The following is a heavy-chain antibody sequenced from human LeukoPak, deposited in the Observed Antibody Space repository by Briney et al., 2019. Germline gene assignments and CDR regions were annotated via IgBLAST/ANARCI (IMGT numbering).Heavy chain of an antibody. CDR1: GGSFSGYY. D-gene: IGHD3-10*01. CDR2: INHSGST. Sequence: SETLSLTCAVYGGSFSGYYWSWIRQPPGKGLEWIGEINHSGSTNYNPSLKSRVTISVDTSKNQFSLKLSSVTAADTAVYYCARGGGGLWFGERERLDYWGQGTLVTVPS. J-gene: IGHJ4*02. CDR3: ARGGGGLWFGERERLDY. V-gene: IGHV4-34*01.